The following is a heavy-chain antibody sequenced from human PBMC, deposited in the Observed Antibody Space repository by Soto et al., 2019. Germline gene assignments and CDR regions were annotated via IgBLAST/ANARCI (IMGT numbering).Heavy chain of an antibody. D-gene: IGHD3-10*01. CDR3: AKGRVGSGSLTPRVDF. Sequence: EVQLLESGGGLVQPGGSLRLSCAASGFTFNNYAMTWVRQAPGKGLEWVSAISGGGDTTSYADSVKGRFTVSRDGSKNTLYVQMSSLRAEYTALYYCAKGRVGSGSLTPRVDFWGQGTLVTVSS. V-gene: IGHV3-23*01. J-gene: IGHJ4*02. CDR2: ISGGGDTT. CDR1: GFTFNNYA.